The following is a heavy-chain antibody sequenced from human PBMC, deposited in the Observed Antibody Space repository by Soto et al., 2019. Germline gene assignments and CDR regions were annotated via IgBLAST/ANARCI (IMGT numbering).Heavy chain of an antibody. D-gene: IGHD4-17*01. Sequence: PGESLKLSCKGSGYSFTSYWISWVRQMPGKGLEWMGRIDPSDSYTNYSPSSQGHVTISADKSISTAYLQWSSLKASDTAMYYCARQDADMTTYYYYGMDVWGQGTTVTVSS. V-gene: IGHV5-10-1*01. J-gene: IGHJ6*02. CDR3: ARQDADMTTYYYYGMDV. CDR2: IDPSDSYT. CDR1: GYSFTSYW.